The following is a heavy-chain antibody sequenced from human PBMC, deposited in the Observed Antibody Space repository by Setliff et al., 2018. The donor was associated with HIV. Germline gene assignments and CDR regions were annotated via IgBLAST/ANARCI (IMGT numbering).Heavy chain of an antibody. CDR3: ARDHRPAAPLGYHYYMDV. CDR2: ISGTGGTT. D-gene: IGHD2-2*01. J-gene: IGHJ6*03. V-gene: IGHV3-23*01. CDR1: GFTFRSYA. Sequence: GGSLRLSCAASGFTFRSYAMSWVRQAPGKGLEWVSVISGTGGTTYYADFVKGRFTISRDNSKNSVYLQMNSLRAEDTAVYYCARDHRPAAPLGYHYYMDVWGKGTTVTVSS.